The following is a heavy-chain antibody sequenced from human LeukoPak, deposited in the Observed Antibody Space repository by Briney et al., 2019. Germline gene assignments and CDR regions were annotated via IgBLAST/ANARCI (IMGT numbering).Heavy chain of an antibody. CDR3: ARSSNYDSSGYVGDY. D-gene: IGHD3-22*01. Sequence: GESLKISCRCSGYSFTSYWIGWVRQMPGKGLEWMGIIYPGDSDTRYSPSFQGQVTISADKSSSTAYLQWSSLKASDTAMYYCARSSNYDSSGYVGDYWGQGTLVTVSS. CDR1: GYSFTSYW. V-gene: IGHV5-51*01. J-gene: IGHJ4*02. CDR2: IYPGDSDT.